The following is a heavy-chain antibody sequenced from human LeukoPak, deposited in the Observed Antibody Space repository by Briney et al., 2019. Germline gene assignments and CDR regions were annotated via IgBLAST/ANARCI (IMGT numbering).Heavy chain of an antibody. D-gene: IGHD5-18*01. J-gene: IGHJ4*02. CDR2: IYNSGST. CDR1: GGSISSSGYY. V-gene: IGHV4-31*03. Sequence: SQTLSLTCTVSGGSISSSGYYWTWIRQHPGKGLEWIGYIYNSGSTYYNPSLKSRVTISVDTSKNQFSLRLSSVTAADTAVYYCARRRGYSYGNYYFDYWGQGTLVTVSS. CDR3: ARRRGYSYGNYYFDY.